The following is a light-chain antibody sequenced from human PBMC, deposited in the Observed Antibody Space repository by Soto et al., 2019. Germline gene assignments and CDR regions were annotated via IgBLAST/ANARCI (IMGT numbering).Light chain of an antibody. V-gene: IGKV1-5*03. CDR2: EAS. Sequence: DIQMTQSPSTLSASIGDRVTITCRASQSISSRLAWYQQKPGKAPKLLIHEASSLESGVPSRFSGSGSETEFTLTISSLQADDFATYYCQQYNSYPLTCGGGTKVEIK. J-gene: IGKJ4*01. CDR3: QQYNSYPLT. CDR1: QSISSR.